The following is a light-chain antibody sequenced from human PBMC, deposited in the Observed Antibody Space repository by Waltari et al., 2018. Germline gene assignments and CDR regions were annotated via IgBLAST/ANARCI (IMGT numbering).Light chain of an antibody. V-gene: IGLV2-14*03. CDR1: GSDVGGYES. CDR2: DVS. CDR3: SSYTSTTSVV. J-gene: IGLJ2*01. Sequence: QSALTQPASVSGSPGQSITISCTGPGSDVGGYESVSWYQQHPGEAPKLLIFDVSNRPSGVSTRFSGSKSANTASLTISGLQGGDEAFYYCSSYTSTTSVVFGGGTKLTVL.